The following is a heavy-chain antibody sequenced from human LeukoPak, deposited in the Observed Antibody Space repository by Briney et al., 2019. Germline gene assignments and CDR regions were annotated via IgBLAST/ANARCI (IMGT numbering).Heavy chain of an antibody. D-gene: IGHD3-22*01. CDR1: GFTFSSYA. V-gene: IGHV3-21*01. CDR3: ARDFSYYDSSGYTYYFDY. J-gene: IGHJ4*02. Sequence: GGSLRLSCAASGFTFSSYAMNWVRQAPGEGLEWVSSISSSSSYIYYADSVKGRFTISRDNAKNSLYLQMNSLRAEDTAVYYCARDFSYYDSSGYTYYFDYWGQGTLVTVSS. CDR2: ISSSSSYI.